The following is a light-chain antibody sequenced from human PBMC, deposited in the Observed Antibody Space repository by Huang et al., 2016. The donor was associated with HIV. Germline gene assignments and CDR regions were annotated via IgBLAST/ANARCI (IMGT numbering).Light chain of an antibody. J-gene: IGKJ4*01. CDR1: DTIVYSCKNKNY. V-gene: IGKV4-1*01. CDR2: WAS. CDR3: QQYYETPLT. Sequence: DIVMTQSPDSLAVSLGERATVNCKSSDTIVYSCKNKNYLAWYQQKPGQPHKLLIYWASTREAGVPDRFSGSGSGTDFTRTISSLQAEDVAVYYCQQYYETPLTFGGGTKVGIK.